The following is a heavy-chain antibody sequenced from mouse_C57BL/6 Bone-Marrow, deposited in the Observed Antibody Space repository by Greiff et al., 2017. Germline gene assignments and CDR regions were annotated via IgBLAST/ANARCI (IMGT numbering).Heavy chain of an antibody. Sequence: VQLKESGAELVRPGASVKLSCTASGFNIKDDYMHWVKQRPEQGLEWIGWIDPENGDTEYASKFQGKATITADTSSNTAYLQLSSLTSEDTAVYYCTTWGMVTSWGQGTLVTVSA. D-gene: IGHD2-2*01. CDR1: GFNIKDDY. V-gene: IGHV14-4*01. CDR3: TTWGMVTS. CDR2: IDPENGDT. J-gene: IGHJ3*01.